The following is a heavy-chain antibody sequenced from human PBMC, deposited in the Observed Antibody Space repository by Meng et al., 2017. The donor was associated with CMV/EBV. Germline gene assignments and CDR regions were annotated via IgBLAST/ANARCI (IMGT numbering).Heavy chain of an antibody. CDR3: AREGPSGNDY. D-gene: IGHD1-14*01. CDR1: GFTFSSYW. V-gene: IGHV3-74*01. CDR2: INSDGSST. J-gene: IGHJ4*02. Sequence: GESLKISCAASGFTFSSYWMHWVRQAPGKGLVWVSRINSDGSSTSYADSVKGRFTISRDNAKNTLYLQMNSLRDEDTAVYYCAREGPSGNDYWGQGTLVTVSS.